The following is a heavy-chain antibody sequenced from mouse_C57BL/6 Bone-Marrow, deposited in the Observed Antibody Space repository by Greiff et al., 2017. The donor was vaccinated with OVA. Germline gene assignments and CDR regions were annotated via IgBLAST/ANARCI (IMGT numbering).Heavy chain of an antibody. Sequence: VQLQQSGAELVRPGTSVKMSCKASGYTFTNYWIGWAKQRPGHGLEWIGDIYPGGGYTNYNEKFKGKATLTADKSSSTAYMQFSSLTSEGSAIYYCARETTVVARWYFDDWGTGTTVTVSS. CDR2: IYPGGGYT. D-gene: IGHD1-1*01. CDR1: GYTFTNYW. CDR3: ARETTVVARWYFDD. V-gene: IGHV1-63*01. J-gene: IGHJ1*03.